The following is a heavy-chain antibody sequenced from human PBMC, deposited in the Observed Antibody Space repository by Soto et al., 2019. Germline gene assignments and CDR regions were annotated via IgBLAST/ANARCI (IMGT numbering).Heavy chain of an antibody. CDR2: ISYDGSNK. CDR1: GFTFSSYG. V-gene: IGHV3-30*18. CDR3: AKTSYDYYDSSGYSDY. J-gene: IGHJ4*02. Sequence: QVRLVESGGGVVQPGRSLRLSCAASGFTFSSYGMHWVRQAPGKGLEWVAVISYDGSNKYYADSVKGRFTISRDNSKNTLYLQMNSLRAEDTAVYYCAKTSYDYYDSSGYSDYWGQGTLVTVSS. D-gene: IGHD3-22*01.